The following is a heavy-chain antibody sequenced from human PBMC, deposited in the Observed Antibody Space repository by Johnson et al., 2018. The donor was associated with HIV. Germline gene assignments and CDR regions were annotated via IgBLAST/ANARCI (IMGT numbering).Heavy chain of an antibody. V-gene: IGHV3-20*04. CDR2: INWNGGST. CDR3: ARDRDFESARHAFDI. CDR1: GFTFDDYG. J-gene: IGHJ3*02. Sequence: VQLVESGGGVVLPGGSLRLSCAASGFTFDDYGMSWVRQAPGKGLEWVSGINWNGGSTGYADSVKGRFTISRDNAKNSLYLQMNSLRAEDTALYYCARDRDFESARHAFDIWGQGTMVTVSS.